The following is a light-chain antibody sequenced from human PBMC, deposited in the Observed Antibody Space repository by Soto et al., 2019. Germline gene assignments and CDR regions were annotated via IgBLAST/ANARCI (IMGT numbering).Light chain of an antibody. J-gene: IGKJ1*01. V-gene: IGKV1-5*03. Sequence: DIQMTQSPSTLSGSVGDRVTITCRASQTISSWLAWYQQKPGKAPKLLIYKASTLKSGVPSGFSGSGSGTEFTLTTSSLQPDDSATYYCLQDFSYPRTFGQGTKVDIK. CDR2: KAS. CDR3: LQDFSYPRT. CDR1: QTISSW.